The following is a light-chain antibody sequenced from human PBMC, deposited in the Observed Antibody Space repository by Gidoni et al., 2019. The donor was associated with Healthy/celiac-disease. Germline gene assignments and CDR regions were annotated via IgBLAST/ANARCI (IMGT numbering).Light chain of an antibody. J-gene: IGKJ2*01. CDR1: PSVSSN. V-gene: IGKV3-15*01. Sequence: EIILTPSPATPSVSPGERATLSCRASPSVSSNLAWYQQKPGQAPRLLIYGASTRATGIPARFSGSGSGTEFTLTISSLQSEDFAVYYCQQYNNWPMYTFGQGTKLEIK. CDR2: GAS. CDR3: QQYNNWPMYT.